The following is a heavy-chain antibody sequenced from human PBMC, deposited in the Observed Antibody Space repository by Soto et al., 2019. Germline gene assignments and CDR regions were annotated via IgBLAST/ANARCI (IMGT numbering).Heavy chain of an antibody. D-gene: IGHD3-3*01. CDR1: GGSISCGGYY. V-gene: IGHV4-31*03. J-gene: IGHJ5*02. CDR3: ARATQDTIRRAIFGVVIDGSHNWFDP. Sequence: SETLSLTCTVSGGSISCGGYYWSWIRQHPGKGLEWIGYIYYSGSTYYNPSLKSRVTISVDTSKNQFSLKLSSVTAADTAVYYCARATQDTIRRAIFGVVIDGSHNWFDPWGQGTLVTVSS. CDR2: IYYSGST.